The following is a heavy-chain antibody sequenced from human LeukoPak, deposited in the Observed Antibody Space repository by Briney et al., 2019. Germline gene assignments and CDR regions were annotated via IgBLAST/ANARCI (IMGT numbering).Heavy chain of an antibody. Sequence: DSVTVSCKASGYTFTDYYMHWVRQAPGQGLEWMGWINPNSGGTNYAQKFQGRVTMTRETSISTAYMELSRLRSDDTAVYYCARAPTPAAAGAIDAFDIWGQGTMVTVSS. V-gene: IGHV1-2*02. CDR1: GYTFTDYY. J-gene: IGHJ3*02. CDR2: INPNSGGT. D-gene: IGHD6-13*01. CDR3: ARAPTPAAAGAIDAFDI.